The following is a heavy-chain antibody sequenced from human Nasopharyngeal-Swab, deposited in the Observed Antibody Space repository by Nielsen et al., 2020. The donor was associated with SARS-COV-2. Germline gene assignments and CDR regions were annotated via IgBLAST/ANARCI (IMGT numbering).Heavy chain of an antibody. CDR2: IDPSDSYT. CDR3: ARRGGTAGSDAFDI. V-gene: IGHV5-10-1*01. J-gene: IGHJ3*02. D-gene: IGHD6-13*01. Sequence: VRQMPGKGLEWMGRIDPSDSYTNYSPSFQGRVTISADKSISTAYLQWSSLKASDTAMYYCARRGGTAGSDAFDIWGQGTMGTVSS.